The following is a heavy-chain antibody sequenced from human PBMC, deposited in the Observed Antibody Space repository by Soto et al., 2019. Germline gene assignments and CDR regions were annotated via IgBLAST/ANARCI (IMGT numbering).Heavy chain of an antibody. Sequence: GGSLRLSCAASGFTFSSYAMSWVRQAPGKGLEWVSAISGSGGSTYYADSVKGRFTISRDNSKNTLYLQVNSLRAEDTAVYYCAKDRDRSAMIVVVIAGFVYWGQGTLVTVSS. CDR3: AKDRDRSAMIVVVIAGFVY. D-gene: IGHD3-22*01. CDR1: GFTFSSYA. CDR2: ISGSGGST. J-gene: IGHJ4*02. V-gene: IGHV3-23*01.